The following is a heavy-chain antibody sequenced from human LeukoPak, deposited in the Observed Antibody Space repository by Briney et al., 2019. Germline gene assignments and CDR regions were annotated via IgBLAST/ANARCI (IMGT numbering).Heavy chain of an antibody. CDR2: LYYSGSN. Sequence: PSETLSLTCTVSGGSISSYFWSWIRQPPGKGLEWIGYLYYSGSNNYNPSLKSRVTISIDPSKNQFSLKLSSVTAADTAVYYCARSPRDGYNYGAFDIWGQGTMVTVSS. D-gene: IGHD5-24*01. CDR3: ARSPRDGYNYGAFDI. CDR1: GGSISSYF. J-gene: IGHJ3*02. V-gene: IGHV4-59*01.